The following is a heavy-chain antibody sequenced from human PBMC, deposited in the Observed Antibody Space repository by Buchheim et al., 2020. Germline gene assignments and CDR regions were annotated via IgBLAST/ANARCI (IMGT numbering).Heavy chain of an antibody. CDR3: ASAYYDFWSGYMIDY. Sequence: EVQLVESGGGLVQPGGSLRLSCAASGFTFSSYWMSWVRQAPGKGLEWVANIKQDGSEKYYVDSVKGRFTISRDNAKHSLYLQMNSLRAEDTAVYYCASAYYDFWSGYMIDYWGQGTL. CDR1: GFTFSSYW. J-gene: IGHJ4*02. D-gene: IGHD3-3*01. V-gene: IGHV3-7*01. CDR2: IKQDGSEK.